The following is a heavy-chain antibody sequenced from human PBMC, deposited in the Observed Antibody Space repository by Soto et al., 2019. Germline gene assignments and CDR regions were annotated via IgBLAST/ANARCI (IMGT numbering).Heavy chain of an antibody. V-gene: IGHV4-34*01. CDR1: GGSFSGYY. J-gene: IGHJ4*02. CDR3: ARGEREDGIAAAGTPFDY. Sequence: SETLSLTCAVYGGSFSGYYWSWIRQPPGKGLEWIGEINHSGSTNYNPSLKSRVTISVDTSKNQFSLKLSSVTAADTAVYYCARGEREDGIAAAGTPFDYWGQGTLVTVSS. D-gene: IGHD6-13*01. CDR2: INHSGST.